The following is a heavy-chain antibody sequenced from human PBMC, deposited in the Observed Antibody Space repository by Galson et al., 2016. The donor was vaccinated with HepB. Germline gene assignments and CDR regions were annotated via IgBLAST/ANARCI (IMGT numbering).Heavy chain of an antibody. Sequence: SVKVSCKATGYSINNYAVHWVRQAPGQGLEWMGWINSGSGSTKYSQKFQGRATITRDTSASTVYLELRGLRSEDTALYYCARSSGITMLFVILSGGAFDVWGQGTMVAVSS. CDR3: ARSSGITMLFVILSGGAFDV. D-gene: IGHD3/OR15-3a*01. CDR1: GYSINNYA. CDR2: INSGSGST. J-gene: IGHJ3*01. V-gene: IGHV1-3*01.